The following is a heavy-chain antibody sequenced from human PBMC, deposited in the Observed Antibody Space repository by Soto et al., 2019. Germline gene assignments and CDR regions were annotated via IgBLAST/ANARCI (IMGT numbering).Heavy chain of an antibody. D-gene: IGHD5-18*01. CDR3: ARDYSSYGPFDY. CDR1: GFTFSSYS. Sequence: GGSLRLSCAASGFTFSSYSMNWVRQAPGKGLEWVSYISSSSSTIYYADNVKGRFTNSRDNAKNSLYLQMNSLIVEDTAVYYCARDYSSYGPFDYWGQGTLVTVSS. CDR2: ISSSSSTI. J-gene: IGHJ4*02. V-gene: IGHV3-48*01.